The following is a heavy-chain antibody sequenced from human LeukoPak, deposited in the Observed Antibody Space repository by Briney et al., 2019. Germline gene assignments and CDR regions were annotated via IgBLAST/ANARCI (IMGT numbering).Heavy chain of an antibody. CDR1: GYTFTSYG. D-gene: IGHD3-22*01. CDR3: AGDGYYDSSGYFDY. CDR2: ISAYNGNT. Sequence: GASVKVSCKASGYTFTSYGISWVRQAPGQGLEWMGWISAYNGNTNYAQKLQGRVTMTTDTSTSTAYMELRSLRSDDTAVYYCAGDGYYDSSGYFDYWGQGTLVTVSS. V-gene: IGHV1-18*01. J-gene: IGHJ4*02.